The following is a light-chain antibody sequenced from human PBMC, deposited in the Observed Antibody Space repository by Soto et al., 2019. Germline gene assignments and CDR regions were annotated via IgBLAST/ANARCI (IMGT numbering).Light chain of an antibody. CDR2: LTS. CDR1: QSLLQTNGYTY. J-gene: IGKJ1*01. Sequence: DIVMTQSPLSLPVTPGEPASISCRSSQSLLQTNGYTYLDWYLQKPGQSPQLLIYLTSIRASGVPDRFSGSGSGTEFTLKISKVEAEDVGVYYCMQSLQTPHWKFGPGTKADIX. V-gene: IGKV2-28*01. CDR3: MQSLQTPHWK.